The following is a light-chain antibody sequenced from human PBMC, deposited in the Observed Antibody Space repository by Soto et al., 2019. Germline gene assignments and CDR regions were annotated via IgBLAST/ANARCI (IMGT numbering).Light chain of an antibody. CDR1: SSDVGDYNY. Sequence: QPASVSGSPGQSITISCTGTSSDVGDYNYVSWYQQHPDKAPKLMIYEVSNRPSGVSSRFSGSKSGNTASLTISGLQAEDEADYYCSSYTSSGTVVFGGGTQLTVL. CDR2: EVS. J-gene: IGLJ2*01. CDR3: SSYTSSGTVV. V-gene: IGLV2-14*01.